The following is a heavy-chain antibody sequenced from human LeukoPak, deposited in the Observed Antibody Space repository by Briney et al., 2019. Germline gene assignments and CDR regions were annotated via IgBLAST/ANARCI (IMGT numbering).Heavy chain of an antibody. CDR1: GYTFTSYG. V-gene: IGHV1-18*01. D-gene: IGHD2-2*01. CDR2: ISAYNGNT. Sequence: ASVKVSCKASGYTFTSYGISWVRQAPGQGLEWMGWISAYNGNTNYAQKLQGRVTMTTDTSTSTAYMELRSLRSDDTAVYYCARKWTEVVPAATHLNWFDSWGQGTLVTVSS. J-gene: IGHJ5*01. CDR3: ARKWTEVVPAATHLNWFDS.